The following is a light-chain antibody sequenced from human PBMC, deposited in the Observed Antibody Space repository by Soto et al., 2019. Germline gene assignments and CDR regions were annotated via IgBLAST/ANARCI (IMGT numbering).Light chain of an antibody. CDR2: EVN. V-gene: IGLV2-14*01. CDR3: QSYDSSLRDVI. CDR1: NSDIGDWNY. J-gene: IGLJ2*01. Sequence: QSALTQPASVSGSPGQSITISCTGANSDIGDWNYVSWYQQSPGKAPKLIIYEVNYRPSGVSYRFSGSKSGNTASLAITGLQAEDEADYYCQSYDSSLRDVIFGGGTQLTVL.